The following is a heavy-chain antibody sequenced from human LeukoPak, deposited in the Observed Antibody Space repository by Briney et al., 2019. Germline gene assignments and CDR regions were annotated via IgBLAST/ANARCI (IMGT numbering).Heavy chain of an antibody. D-gene: IGHD5-12*01. J-gene: IGHJ4*02. CDR1: GYTFTGYY. CDR2: INPNSGGT. CDR3: ARDPVVATPGNFDY. Sequence: GASVKVSCKASGYTFTGYYMHWVRQAPGQGLEWMGWINPNSGGTNYAQKFQGRVTMTRDTSISTAYMELSRLRSDDTAVYYCARDPVVATPGNFDYWGQGTLVTVSS. V-gene: IGHV1-2*02.